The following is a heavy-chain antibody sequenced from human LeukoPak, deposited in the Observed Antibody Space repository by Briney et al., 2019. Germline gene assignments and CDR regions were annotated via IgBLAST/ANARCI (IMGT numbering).Heavy chain of an antibody. CDR3: ARDPQGGTTSDAFDI. J-gene: IGHJ3*02. V-gene: IGHV4-34*01. D-gene: IGHD1-1*01. CDR1: GGSFSGYY. CDR2: INHSGST. Sequence: SETLSLTCAVYGGSFSGYYWSWIRQPPGKGLEWIGEINHSGSTNYNPSLKSRVTISVDTSKNQFSLKLSSVTAADTAVYFCARDPQGGTTSDAFDIWGQGTKVTVSP.